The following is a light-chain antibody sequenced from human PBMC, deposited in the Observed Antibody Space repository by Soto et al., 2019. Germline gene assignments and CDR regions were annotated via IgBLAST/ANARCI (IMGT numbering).Light chain of an antibody. CDR3: QQRNVWPPVT. V-gene: IGKV3D-20*02. Sequence: EIVLTQSPGTLSLSPGETASLSCRASQSLGGNYLAWYQQKPGQAPRLLIYGASTRATGIPDRFSGSGSGSGFTLTISRLEAEDSAVYYCQQRNVWPPVTFGLGTRLEIK. J-gene: IGKJ5*01. CDR1: QSLGGNY. CDR2: GAS.